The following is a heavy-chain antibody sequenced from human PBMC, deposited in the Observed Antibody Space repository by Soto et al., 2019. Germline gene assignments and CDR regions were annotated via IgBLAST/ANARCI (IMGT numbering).Heavy chain of an antibody. CDR2: ISGYNGHT. Sequence: QVQLVQSGAEVRKPGASVKVSCKASGYTFTTYGISWVRQAPGQGLEWMGWISGYNGHTKYAQKFQGRVTMTTDTSTSTVYMDLXSLXSXDTXXYYCXREXXXXYXXYGLDXWGQGTTVTVSS. CDR3: XREXXXXYXXYGLDX. V-gene: IGHV1-18*01. J-gene: IGHJ6*02. CDR1: GYTFTTYG.